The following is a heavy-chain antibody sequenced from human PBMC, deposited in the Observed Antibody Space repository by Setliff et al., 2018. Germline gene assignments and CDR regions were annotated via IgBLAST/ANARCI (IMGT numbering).Heavy chain of an antibody. V-gene: IGHV4-31*03. J-gene: IGHJ4*02. CDR2: IYYSGST. CDR3: ARTLYDYDILTGPGYYFDY. D-gene: IGHD3-9*01. Sequence: SETLSLTCTVSGGSISSGGYYWSWIRQHPGKGLEWIGYIYYSGSTYYNPSLKSRVTISVDTSKSQFSLKLSSVTAADTAVYYCARTLYDYDILTGPGYYFDYWGQGTLVTVSS. CDR1: GGSISSGGYY.